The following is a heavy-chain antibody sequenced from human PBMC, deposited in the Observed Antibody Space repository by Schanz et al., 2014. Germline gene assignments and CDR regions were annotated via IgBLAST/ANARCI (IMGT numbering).Heavy chain of an antibody. CDR1: GGTFSSYT. J-gene: IGHJ6*03. V-gene: IGHV1-69*02. Sequence: QVQLVQSGAEVKKPGASVKVSCKASGGTFSSYTINWVRQAPGQGLEWMGRIIPILGIANYAQKFQGRVTVTSDTSTSTVYMELSSLRSEDTAVYYCAGTYCSSTSCYTGYYYMDVWGKGTTVTVSS. CDR2: IIPILGIA. D-gene: IGHD2-2*02. CDR3: AGTYCSSTSCYTGYYYMDV.